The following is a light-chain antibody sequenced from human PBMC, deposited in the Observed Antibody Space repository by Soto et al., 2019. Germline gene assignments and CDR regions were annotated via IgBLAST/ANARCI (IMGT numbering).Light chain of an antibody. CDR3: SSYTSSSTLVV. CDR1: SSDVGGYNY. V-gene: IGLV2-14*01. J-gene: IGLJ2*01. Sequence: QSALTQPASVSGSPGQSITISCTGTSSDVGGYNYVSWYQQHPGKAPKLMIYDVSNRPSGVSNRFSGSKSGNTAYLTISVLQAEDEADYYCSSYTSSSTLVVFGGGTKLTVL. CDR2: DVS.